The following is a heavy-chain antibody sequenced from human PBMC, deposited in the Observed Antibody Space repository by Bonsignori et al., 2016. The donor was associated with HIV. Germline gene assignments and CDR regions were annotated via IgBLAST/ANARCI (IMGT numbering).Heavy chain of an antibody. CDR1: GFSFSMYG. D-gene: IGHD3-3*02. V-gene: IGHV3-23*04. Sequence: EMQLVESGGGLVQPGGSLRLSCVASGFSFSMYGMSGVRQAPGKGLEWVSGISGNGGGTNYVDSVKGRFTISRDNSKNILYLQMNSLRVGDTAVYYCAKPQHYNWFDLWGQGALVTVTS. J-gene: IGHJ5*02. CDR3: AKPQHYNWFDL. CDR2: ISGNGGGT.